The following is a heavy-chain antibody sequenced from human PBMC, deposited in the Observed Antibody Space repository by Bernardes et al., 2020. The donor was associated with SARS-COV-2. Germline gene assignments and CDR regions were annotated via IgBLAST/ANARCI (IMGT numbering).Heavy chain of an antibody. CDR2: IYHTGNT. CDR1: GGSISSGGYF. J-gene: IGHJ3*02. V-gene: IGHV4-31*03. D-gene: IGHD6-13*01. Sequence: SETLPLTCSVSGGSISSGGYFWNWIRQIPGKSLEWIGHIYHTGNTQYNPSLQSRVVMSVDTSKDQFSLRLNSVTAADTAVYYCARGDSSNWYGAFEIWGQGTLVTVSS. CDR3: ARGDSSNWYGAFEI.